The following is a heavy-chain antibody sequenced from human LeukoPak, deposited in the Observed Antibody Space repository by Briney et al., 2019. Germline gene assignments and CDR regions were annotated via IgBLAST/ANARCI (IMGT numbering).Heavy chain of an antibody. Sequence: TASETLSLTCTVSGGSISSSSYYWGWIRQPPGKGLEWIGSIYYSGSTYYNPSLKSRVTISVDTSKNQFSLKLSSVTAADTAVYYCARHAGVVQTLDYWGQGTLVTLSS. V-gene: IGHV4-39*01. D-gene: IGHD2-15*01. CDR3: ARHAGVVQTLDY. CDR1: GGSISSSSYY. CDR2: IYYSGST. J-gene: IGHJ4*02.